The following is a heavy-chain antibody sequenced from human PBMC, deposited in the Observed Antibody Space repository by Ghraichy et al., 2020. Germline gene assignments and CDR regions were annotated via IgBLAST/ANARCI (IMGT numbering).Heavy chain of an antibody. CDR2: IKQDGSEK. Sequence: GGSLRLSCAASGFTFSSYWMSWVRQAPGKGLEWVANIKQDGSEKYYVDSVKGRFTISRDNAKNSLYLQMNSLRAEDTAVYYCASFPYSSGWLRSYGMDVWGQGTTVTVSS. CDR3: ASFPYSSGWLRSYGMDV. V-gene: IGHV3-7*01. CDR1: GFTFSSYW. D-gene: IGHD6-19*01. J-gene: IGHJ6*02.